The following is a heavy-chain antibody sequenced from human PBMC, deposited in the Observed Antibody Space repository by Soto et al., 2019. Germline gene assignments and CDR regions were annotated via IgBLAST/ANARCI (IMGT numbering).Heavy chain of an antibody. V-gene: IGHV4-31*03. CDR1: GGSISSGGYY. CDR3: ARVSRYCSSTSCPTDAFDI. CDR2: IYYSGST. J-gene: IGHJ3*02. D-gene: IGHD2-2*01. Sequence: PSETLSLTCTVSGGSISSGGYYWSWIRQHPGKGLEWIGYIYYSGSTYYNPSLKSRVTISVDTSKNQFSLKLSSVTAADTAVYYCARVSRYCSSTSCPTDAFDIWGQGTMVT.